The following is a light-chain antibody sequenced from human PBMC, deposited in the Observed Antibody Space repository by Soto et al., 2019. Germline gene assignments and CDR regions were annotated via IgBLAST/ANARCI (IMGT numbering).Light chain of an antibody. Sequence: EVVMTQSPATLSVSLGDRATLSCRASQSVSSNLAWYQQKPGQAPRLLIYGASTRATGIPARFSGSGSGTEFTLTISILQSEDFAVYSCQQYNNWPLTFGGGTKVEFK. CDR3: QQYNNWPLT. V-gene: IGKV3-15*01. J-gene: IGKJ4*01. CDR2: GAS. CDR1: QSVSSN.